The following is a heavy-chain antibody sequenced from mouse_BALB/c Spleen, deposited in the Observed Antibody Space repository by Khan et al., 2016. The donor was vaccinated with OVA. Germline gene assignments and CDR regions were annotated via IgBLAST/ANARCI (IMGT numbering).Heavy chain of an antibody. CDR1: GYTFINYW. V-gene: IGHV1-7*01. CDR2: INPSNGYT. J-gene: IGHJ2*01. Sequence: QIQLEQSGAELAKPGASVKMSCKASGYTFINYWILWVKQRPGQGLEWIGNINPSNGYTEYNQNFKDKATLTADKSSNTAYMQLSSLTSEDTAVLYWARRAVRGYFDGGSEGTTHTVSS. CDR3: ARRAVRGYFDG. D-gene: IGHD3-3*01.